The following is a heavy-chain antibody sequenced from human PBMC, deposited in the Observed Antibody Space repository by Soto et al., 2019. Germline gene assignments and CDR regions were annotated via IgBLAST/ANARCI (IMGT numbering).Heavy chain of an antibody. Sequence: QVQLVESGGGVVQPGRSLRLSCAASGFTFSSYGMHWVRQAPGKGLEWVAVIWYDGSNKYYADSVKGRFTISRDNSKNXLYXQMKSLRAEDTAVYYCARDGYCSGGSCYSVPVFDYWGQGTLVTVSS. CDR1: GFTFSSYG. J-gene: IGHJ4*02. CDR3: ARDGYCSGGSCYSVPVFDY. V-gene: IGHV3-33*01. CDR2: IWYDGSNK. D-gene: IGHD2-15*01.